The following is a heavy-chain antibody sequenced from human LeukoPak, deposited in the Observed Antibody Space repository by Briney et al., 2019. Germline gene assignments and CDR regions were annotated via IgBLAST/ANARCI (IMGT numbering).Heavy chain of an antibody. CDR1: GGSISSYY. V-gene: IGHV4-59*08. CDR2: IYYSGST. J-gene: IGHJ3*02. D-gene: IGHD6-19*01. Sequence: SETLSLTCTVSGGSISSYYWSWIRQPPPKGLEWVGYIYYSGSTNYNPSLKSRVTISVDTSKNQFSLKLSSVTAADTAVYYCARHRGSGWYKANDAFDIWGQGTMVTVSS. CDR3: ARHRGSGWYKANDAFDI.